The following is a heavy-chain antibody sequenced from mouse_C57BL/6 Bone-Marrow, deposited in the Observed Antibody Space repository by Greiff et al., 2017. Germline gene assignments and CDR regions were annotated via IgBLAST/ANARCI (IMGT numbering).Heavy chain of an antibody. D-gene: IGHD3-1*01. CDR1: GFSFNTYA. CDR3: VGPLRSGDY. J-gene: IGHJ4*01. Sequence: EVQLQESGGGLVPPKGSLKLSCAASGFSFNTYAMNWVRQAPGKGLEWVALIRSKSNNYATYYADSVKDRFTISRDDSESMLYLQMNNLKTEDTAMYYCVGPLRSGDYWGQGTSVTVSA. CDR2: IRSKSNNYAT. V-gene: IGHV10-1*01.